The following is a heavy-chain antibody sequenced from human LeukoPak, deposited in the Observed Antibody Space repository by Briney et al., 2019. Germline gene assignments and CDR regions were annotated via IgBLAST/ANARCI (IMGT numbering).Heavy chain of an antibody. CDR3: AKGLLRGYSGYYAFDI. V-gene: IGHV4-38-2*02. CDR1: GYSISSGYY. D-gene: IGHD5-12*01. Sequence: PSETLSLTCTVSGYSISSGYYWGWIRQPPGKGLEWIGSIYHSGSTYYNPSLKSRVTISVDTSKNQFSLKLSSVTAADTAVYYCAKGLLRGYSGYYAFDIWGQGTMVTVSS. CDR2: IYHSGST. J-gene: IGHJ3*02.